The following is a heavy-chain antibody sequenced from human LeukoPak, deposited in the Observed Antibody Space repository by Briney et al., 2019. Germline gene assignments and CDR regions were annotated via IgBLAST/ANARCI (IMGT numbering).Heavy chain of an antibody. J-gene: IGHJ4*02. CDR1: GFSFSSYG. Sequence: GGSLRLSCAGSGFSFSSYGMHWVRQARGKGLEWMDFIRYDGSNKYYADSVKGRFTISRDNSKNTLYLQMNSLRAEDTAVYYCARILDSAWGELGYWGQGTLVTVSS. CDR2: IRYDGSNK. D-gene: IGHD6-19*01. V-gene: IGHV3-30*02. CDR3: ARILDSAWGELGY.